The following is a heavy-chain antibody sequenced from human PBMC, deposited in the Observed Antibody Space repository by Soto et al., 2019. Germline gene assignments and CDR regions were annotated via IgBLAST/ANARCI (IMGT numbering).Heavy chain of an antibody. CDR2: INHSGST. V-gene: IGHV4-34*01. CDR3: ARGRPLLWFGELMYYVDV. J-gene: IGHJ6*03. Sequence: SETLSLTCAVYGGSFSGYYWSWIRQPPGKGLEWIGEINHSGSTNYNPSLKSRVTISVDTSKNQFSLKLSSVTAADTAVYYCARGRPLLWFGELMYYVDVWGKGTTVTVSS. D-gene: IGHD3-10*01. CDR1: GGSFSGYY.